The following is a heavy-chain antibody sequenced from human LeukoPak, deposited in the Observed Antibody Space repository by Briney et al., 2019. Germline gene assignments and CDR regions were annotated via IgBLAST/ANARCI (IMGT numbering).Heavy chain of an antibody. V-gene: IGHV3-48*01. Sequence: GGSLRLSCAASGFTFSDFDLNWVRQAPGKGLEWVSYISSSSRTIYYADSVKGRFTISRDNAKNTLYLQMNSLRAEDTAVYYCAKGPGQIAAADDAFDIWGQGTMVTVSS. CDR1: GFTFSDFD. D-gene: IGHD6-13*01. J-gene: IGHJ3*02. CDR2: ISSSSRTI. CDR3: AKGPGQIAAADDAFDI.